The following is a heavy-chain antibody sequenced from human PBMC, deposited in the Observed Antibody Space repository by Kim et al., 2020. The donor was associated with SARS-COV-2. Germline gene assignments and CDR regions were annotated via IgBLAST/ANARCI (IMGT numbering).Heavy chain of an antibody. CDR3: ARGPDSSGWYLRFDYYYGMDV. CDR2: IWYDGSNK. D-gene: IGHD6-19*01. CDR1: GFTFSSYG. Sequence: GGSLRLSCAASGFTFSSYGMHWVRQAPGKGLEWVAVIWYDGSNKYYADSVKGRFTISRDNSKNTLYLQMNSLRAEDTAVYYCARGPDSSGWYLRFDYYYGMDVWGQGTTVTVSS. J-gene: IGHJ6*02. V-gene: IGHV3-33*01.